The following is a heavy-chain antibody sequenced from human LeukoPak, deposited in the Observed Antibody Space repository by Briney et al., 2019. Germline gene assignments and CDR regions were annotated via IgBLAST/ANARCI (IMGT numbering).Heavy chain of an antibody. D-gene: IGHD3-22*01. CDR3: ARVAYDSSGSRAFDI. J-gene: IGHJ3*02. V-gene: IGHV4-34*01. Sequence: PSETLSLTCAVYGWSFSGYYWSWIRQPPGKGLQWIGEINHSGSTNYNPSLKSRVTISVDTSKNQFSLKLSSVTAADTAVYYCARVAYDSSGSRAFDIWGQGTMVTVSS. CDR1: GWSFSGYY. CDR2: INHSGST.